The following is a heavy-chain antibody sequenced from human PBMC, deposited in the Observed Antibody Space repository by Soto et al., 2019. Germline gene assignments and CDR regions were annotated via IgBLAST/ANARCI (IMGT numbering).Heavy chain of an antibody. V-gene: IGHV3-33*01. Sequence: GGSLRLSCAASGFTFSSYGMHWVRQAPGKGLEWVAVIWYDGSNKYYADSVKGRFTISRDNSKNTLYLQMNSLRAEDTAVYYCGTAWGSGSYYTPYYYYYMDVWGKGTTVTVSS. D-gene: IGHD3-10*01. CDR1: GFTFSSYG. J-gene: IGHJ6*03. CDR3: GTAWGSGSYYTPYYYYYMDV. CDR2: IWYDGSNK.